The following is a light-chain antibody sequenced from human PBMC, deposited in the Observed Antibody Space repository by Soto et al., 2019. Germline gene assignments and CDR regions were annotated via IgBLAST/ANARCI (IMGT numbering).Light chain of an antibody. CDR3: SSYAGNTYFVR. J-gene: IGLJ2*01. CDR1: SSDVGGSNY. CDR2: EVN. V-gene: IGLV2-8*01. Sequence: QSALTQPPSASGSPGQSVTISCTGTSSDVGGSNYVSWYQQYPGKAPKLMIYEVNKRPSGVPDRFSGSKSGNTASLTVSGLQAEDEADYYCSSYAGNTYFVRFGGGTKLTV.